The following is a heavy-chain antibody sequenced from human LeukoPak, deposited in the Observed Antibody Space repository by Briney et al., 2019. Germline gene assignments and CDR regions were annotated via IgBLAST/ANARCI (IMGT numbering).Heavy chain of an antibody. J-gene: IGHJ4*02. CDR1: GFTFSNYG. V-gene: IGHV3-30*18. CDR2: ISYDGSNT. Sequence: PGGSLGLSCAASGFTFSNYGMHWVRQAPGKGLEWVAVISYDGSNTYYADSVKGRFTISRDNSKNTLYLQMNSLRTEDTALFYCAKDRDTSGWRYFDYWGQGTLVTVSS. CDR3: AKDRDTSGWRYFDY. D-gene: IGHD6-19*01.